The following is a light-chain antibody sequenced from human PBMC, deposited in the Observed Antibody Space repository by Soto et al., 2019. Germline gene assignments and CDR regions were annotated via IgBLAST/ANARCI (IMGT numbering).Light chain of an antibody. J-gene: IGLJ1*01. Sequence: QSVLTQPASVSGAPGQSITISCTGTSSDVGGHGSVSWYQQHPGKTPKLIIYEVRTRPSGVSNRISGARYGTTASLIISRLQAEDESNYFCSSYSTTALVFGTGTKVTVL. CDR1: SSDVGGHGS. CDR3: SSYSTTALV. V-gene: IGLV2-14*01. CDR2: EVR.